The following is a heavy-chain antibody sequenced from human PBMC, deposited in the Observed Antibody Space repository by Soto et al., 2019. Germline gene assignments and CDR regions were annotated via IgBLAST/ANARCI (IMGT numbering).Heavy chain of an antibody. CDR2: LTPSGGNT. CDR3: AGRYCPNGVCYTNYYYYIDV. V-gene: IGHV3-23*01. D-gene: IGHD2-8*01. J-gene: IGHJ6*03. CDR1: GFTFSTYA. Sequence: EVHLLDSGGGLVQPGGSLRLSCAASGFTFSTYAMTWVRQAPGKGLAWVSTLTPSGGNTYYADSVQGRFTISRDNSMNTLYLQMNSLRAEDTAVYYCAGRYCPNGVCYTNYYYYIDVWGEGTTVTVSS.